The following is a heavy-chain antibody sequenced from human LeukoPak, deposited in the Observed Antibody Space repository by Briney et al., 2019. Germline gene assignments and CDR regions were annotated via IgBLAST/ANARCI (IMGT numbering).Heavy chain of an antibody. CDR1: GFTFSSYA. CDR3: AKGDWGSYRLFDY. V-gene: IGHV3-23*01. J-gene: IGHJ4*02. CDR2: ISGSGGST. Sequence: GALRLSCAASGFTFSSYAMSWVRQAPGKGLEWVSGISGSGGSTNYADSVKGRFTISRDNSKNTLYLQMNSLRAEDTAVYYCAKGDWGSYRLFDYWGQGTLVTVSS. D-gene: IGHD7-27*01.